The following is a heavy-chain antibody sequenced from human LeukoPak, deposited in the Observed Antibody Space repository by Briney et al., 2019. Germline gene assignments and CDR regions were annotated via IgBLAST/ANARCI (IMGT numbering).Heavy chain of an antibody. CDR2: MSYDGTNK. Sequence: QPGGSLRLSCAASGFTFSSYAMHWVRQAPGKGLKWVAVMSYDGTNKYYADSVRGRFTISRDNSKNTLYLQMNSLRVDDTAVYYCARATYSTSHFSYYFDYWGQGTLVTVSS. CDR1: GFTFSSYA. V-gene: IGHV3-30-3*01. CDR3: ARATYSTSHFSYYFDY. J-gene: IGHJ4*02. D-gene: IGHD6-6*01.